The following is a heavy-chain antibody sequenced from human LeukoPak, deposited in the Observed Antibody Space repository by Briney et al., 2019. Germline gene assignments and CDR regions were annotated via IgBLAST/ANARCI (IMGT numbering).Heavy chain of an antibody. D-gene: IGHD6-19*01. CDR3: ARREDSGWYRFDY. Sequence: PSETLSLTCTVSGGSISSSSYYWGWIRQPPGKGLEWIGSIYYSGSTYYNPSLKSRVTISVDTSKNQFSLKLSSVTAADTAVCYCARREDSGWYRFDYWGQGTLVTVSS. V-gene: IGHV4-39*07. CDR1: GGSISSSSYY. CDR2: IYYSGST. J-gene: IGHJ4*02.